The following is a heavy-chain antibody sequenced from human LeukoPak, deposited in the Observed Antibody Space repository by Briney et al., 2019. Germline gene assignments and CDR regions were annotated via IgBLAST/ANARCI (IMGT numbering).Heavy chain of an antibody. Sequence: ASVKVSCKASGYTFTGYYMHWVRQAPGQGLEWMGWINPNSGGTNYAQKFQGRVTMTRDTSISTAYMELSRLRSDDTAVYYCARGTSPWSREYQLLSFDYWGQGTLVTVSS. CDR3: ARGTSPWSREYQLLSFDY. CDR1: GYTFTGYY. V-gene: IGHV1-2*02. D-gene: IGHD2-2*01. CDR2: INPNSGGT. J-gene: IGHJ4*02.